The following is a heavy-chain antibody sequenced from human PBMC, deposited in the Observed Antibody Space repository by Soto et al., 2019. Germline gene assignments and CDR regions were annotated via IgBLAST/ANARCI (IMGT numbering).Heavy chain of an antibody. D-gene: IGHD2-21*02. V-gene: IGHV3-43*01. Sequence: GGSLRLSCAASGFTFDDYTMHWVRQAPGKGLEWVSLISWDGGSTYYADSVKGRFTISRDNSKNSLYLQMNSLRTEDTALYYCAKGRVTAILSYFDYWGQGTLVTVSS. CDR2: ISWDGGST. CDR3: AKGRVTAILSYFDY. J-gene: IGHJ4*02. CDR1: GFTFDDYT.